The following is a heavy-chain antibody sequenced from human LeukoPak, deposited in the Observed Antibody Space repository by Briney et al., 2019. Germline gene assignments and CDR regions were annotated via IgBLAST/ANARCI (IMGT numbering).Heavy chain of an antibody. J-gene: IGHJ3*02. D-gene: IGHD3-22*01. V-gene: IGHV3-7*03. Sequence: PGGSLRLSCAASGFTFSSYWMSWVRQAPGKGLEWVANIKQDGSEKYYVDSVKGRFTISRDNSKNTLYLQMNSLRAEDTAVYYCARYYYDSSGQGPGADIWGQGTMVTVSS. CDR3: ARYYYDSSGQGPGADI. CDR2: IKQDGSEK. CDR1: GFTFSSYW.